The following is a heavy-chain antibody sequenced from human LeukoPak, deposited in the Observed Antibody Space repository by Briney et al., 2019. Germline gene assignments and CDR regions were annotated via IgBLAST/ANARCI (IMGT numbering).Heavy chain of an antibody. J-gene: IGHJ4*02. D-gene: IGHD1-26*01. CDR2: INPSSENT. V-gene: IGHV1-46*01. CDR1: GYTFTRYY. Sequence: ASVEVSCKASGYTFTRYYMSWVRQAPGQGLEWRGMINPSSENTTYAQRFQGRVTMTRDTSTSTVYMELSSLRSEDTAVYYCARLWPIVGATSFVDCWGQGTLVTVSS. CDR3: ARLWPIVGATSFVDC.